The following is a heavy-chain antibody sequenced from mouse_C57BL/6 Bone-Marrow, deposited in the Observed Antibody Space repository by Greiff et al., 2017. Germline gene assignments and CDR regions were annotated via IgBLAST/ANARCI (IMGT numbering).Heavy chain of an antibody. D-gene: IGHD1-1*01. CDR3: ARSNYYGSSYGGYFDV. J-gene: IGHJ1*03. CDR1: GYTFTSYW. Sequence: QVQLQQSGAELAKPGASVKLSCKASGYTFTSYWMHWVKQRPGQGLEWIGYINPSSGYTKYNQKFKDKDTLTADKSSSTAYMQLSSLTYEDSAVYCCARSNYYGSSYGGYFDVWGTGTTVTVSS. V-gene: IGHV1-7*01. CDR2: INPSSGYT.